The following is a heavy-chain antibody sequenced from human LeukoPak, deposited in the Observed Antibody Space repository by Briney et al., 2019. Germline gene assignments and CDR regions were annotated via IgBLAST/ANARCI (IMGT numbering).Heavy chain of an antibody. CDR2: IYTSGTT. J-gene: IGHJ4*02. Sequence: SETLSLTCTVSGGSLNSATKWRWVRQSAGKGLEWIGRIYTSGTTNYNPSLRSRVSMSVDTSKNQFSLKLSSVTAADTAVYYCARGFVEVTAFDYWGQGLLVTVSS. CDR3: ARGFVEVTAFDY. D-gene: IGHD2-21*02. CDR1: GGSLNSATK. V-gene: IGHV4-4*07.